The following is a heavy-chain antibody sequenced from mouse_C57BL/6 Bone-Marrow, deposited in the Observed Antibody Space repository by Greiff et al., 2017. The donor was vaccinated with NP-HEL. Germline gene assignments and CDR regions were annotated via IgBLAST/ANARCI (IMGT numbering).Heavy chain of an antibody. V-gene: IGHV5-4*01. J-gene: IGHJ2*01. CDR3: ARDHWDY. D-gene: IGHD4-1*01. CDR1: GFTFSSYA. CDR2: ISDGGSYT. Sequence: EVKLMESGGGLVKPGGSLKLSCAASGFTFSSYAMSWVRQTPEKRLEWVATISDGGSYTYYPDNVKGRFTISRDNAKNNLYLQMSHLKSEDTAMYYCARDHWDYWGQGTTLTVSS.